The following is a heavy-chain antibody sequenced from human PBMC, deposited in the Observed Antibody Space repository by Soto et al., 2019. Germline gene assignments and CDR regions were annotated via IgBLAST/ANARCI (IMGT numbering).Heavy chain of an antibody. CDR2: IYYSGST. V-gene: IGHV4-30-4*01. CDR3: ARESPELVSFDY. CDR1: GGSISSGDYY. D-gene: IGHD3-9*01. J-gene: IGHJ4*02. Sequence: SETLSLTCTVSGGSISSGDYYWSWIRQPPGKGLEWIGYIYYSGSTYYNPSLKSRVTISVDTSKNQFSLKLSSVTAADTAVYYCARESPELVSFDYWGQGTLVTVSS.